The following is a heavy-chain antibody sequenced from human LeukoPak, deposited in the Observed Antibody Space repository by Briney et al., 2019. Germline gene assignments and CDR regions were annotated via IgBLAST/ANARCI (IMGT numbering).Heavy chain of an antibody. J-gene: IGHJ4*02. Sequence: GGSLRLSCAASGFTFSTYNMIWLRQAPGKGLEWLSYISSGSSTILYADSVKGRFTISRGNAKNTLYLQMNSLRAEDTAIFYCAKDRLRYRSGGGCYSPVDYWGQGSLVTVSS. CDR1: GFTFSTYN. CDR2: ISSGSSTI. CDR3: AKDRLRYRSGGGCYSPVDY. V-gene: IGHV3-48*01. D-gene: IGHD2-15*01.